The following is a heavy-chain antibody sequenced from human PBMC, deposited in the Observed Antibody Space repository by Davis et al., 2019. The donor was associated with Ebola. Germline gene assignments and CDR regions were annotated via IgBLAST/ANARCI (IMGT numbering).Heavy chain of an antibody. CDR3: AKGLWFGELSGWFDP. D-gene: IGHD3-10*01. J-gene: IGHJ5*02. CDR2: IGGGGDDT. Sequence: GESLKISCTASCITFNYFAMSWVRQAPGKGLEWVSLIGGGGDDTYYPDSVKGRFTIYRDNSKNMLFLQMNSLRAEDTAVYYCAKGLWFGELSGWFDPWSQGTLVTVSS. CDR1: CITFNYFA. V-gene: IGHV3-23*01.